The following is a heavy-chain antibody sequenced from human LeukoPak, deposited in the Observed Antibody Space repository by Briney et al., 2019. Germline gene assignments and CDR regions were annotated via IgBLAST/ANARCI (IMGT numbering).Heavy chain of an antibody. D-gene: IGHD3-22*01. Sequence: PGGSLRLSCSASGFSFDDYTMHWVRQAPGMGLEWVSSISSCSSFMYYADSVKGRFTISRDNAKNSLYLQVNSLRAKDTALYHCARDYYDSSGSSWFDPWGQGTLVTVSS. CDR3: ARDYYDSSGSSWFDP. CDR2: ISSCSSFM. CDR1: GFSFDDYT. V-gene: IGHV3-21*01. J-gene: IGHJ5*02.